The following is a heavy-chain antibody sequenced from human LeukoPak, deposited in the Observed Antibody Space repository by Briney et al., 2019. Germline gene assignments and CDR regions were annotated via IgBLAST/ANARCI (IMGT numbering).Heavy chain of an antibody. D-gene: IGHD3-3*01. CDR2: ISASNGNT. Sequence: ASVNVSCKASGYTFTSYDISWVRQAPGQGLEWMGWISASNGNTNYAQILQGRVTLTTDTSTSTAYMELRSLTSDDTAVYYCARDNLYYGSDYWGQGTLATVSS. CDR3: ARDNLYYGSDY. V-gene: IGHV1-18*01. J-gene: IGHJ4*02. CDR1: GYTFTSYD.